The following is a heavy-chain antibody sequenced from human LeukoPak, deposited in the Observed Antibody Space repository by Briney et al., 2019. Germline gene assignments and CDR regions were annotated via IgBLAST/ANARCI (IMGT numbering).Heavy chain of an antibody. CDR2: ISSSSSYI. J-gene: IGHJ6*03. CDR1: GFTFSSYS. Sequence: GGSLRLSCAVSGFTFSSYSMNWVRQAPGKGLEWVSSISSSSSYIYYADSVKGRFTISRDNAKNTLYLQMNSLRAEDTAVYYCARSTTHSYYYYMDVWGKGTTVTIS. V-gene: IGHV3-21*01. D-gene: IGHD1-1*01. CDR3: ARSTTHSYYYYMDV.